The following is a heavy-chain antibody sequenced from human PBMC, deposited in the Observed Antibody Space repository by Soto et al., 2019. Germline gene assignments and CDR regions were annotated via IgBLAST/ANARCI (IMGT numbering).Heavy chain of an antibody. CDR2: IYYSGNT. CDR1: GGSTSSDNY. CDR3: AREGGESSDGLYYFDS. J-gene: IGHJ4*02. V-gene: IGHV4-30-4*01. D-gene: IGHD3-16*01. Sequence: QVQLQESGPGLVKPSQTLSLTCTVSGGSTSSDNYWSWIRQPPGKGLEWIGHIYYSGNTDYNPSLDSRLAISIDTSKHQFSLKLSSVTAADTAVYFCAREGGESSDGLYYFDSWGQGSLVTVSS.